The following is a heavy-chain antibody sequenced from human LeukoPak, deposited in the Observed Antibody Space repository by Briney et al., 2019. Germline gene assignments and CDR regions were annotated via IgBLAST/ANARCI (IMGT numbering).Heavy chain of an antibody. J-gene: IGHJ4*02. CDR3: ARESPSYSSSSRGYLRDY. D-gene: IGHD6-6*01. Sequence: SQTLSLTCTVSGGSISSGDYYWSWIRQPPGKGLEWIGYIYYSGSTYYNPSLKSRVTISVDTSKNQFSLKLSSVTAADTAVYYCARESPSYSSSSRGYLRDYWGQGTLVTVSS. CDR2: IYYSGST. V-gene: IGHV4-30-4*08. CDR1: GGSISSGDYY.